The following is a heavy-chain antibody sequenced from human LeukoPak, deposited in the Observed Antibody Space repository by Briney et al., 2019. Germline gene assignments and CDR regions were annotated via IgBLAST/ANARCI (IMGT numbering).Heavy chain of an antibody. CDR2: IWYDGSNK. J-gene: IGHJ4*02. CDR3: ARDVFTTYDTGGGYFDY. CDR1: RFTFSSYG. Sequence: GGSLRLSCVVSRFTFSSYGMHWVRQAPGKGLEWVVLIWYDGSNKYYADSVKGRFTISRDNSKNTLYLQMNSLRADDTAVYYCARDVFTTYDTGGGYFDYWGQGTLVTVSS. D-gene: IGHD3-22*01. V-gene: IGHV3-33*01.